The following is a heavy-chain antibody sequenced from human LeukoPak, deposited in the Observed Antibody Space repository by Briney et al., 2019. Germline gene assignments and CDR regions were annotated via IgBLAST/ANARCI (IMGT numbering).Heavy chain of an antibody. J-gene: IGHJ4*02. Sequence: AETLSLTCTVSGVSISSYYGSWLRQPPGKGLEWIGYIYYSGSTNYNPSLKSRVTISVDTSKNQFSLKLSSVAAADTAVYYCARGSPIDYWGQGTLVTVSS. CDR2: IYYSGST. V-gene: IGHV4-59*01. CDR3: ARGSPIDY. CDR1: GVSISSYY.